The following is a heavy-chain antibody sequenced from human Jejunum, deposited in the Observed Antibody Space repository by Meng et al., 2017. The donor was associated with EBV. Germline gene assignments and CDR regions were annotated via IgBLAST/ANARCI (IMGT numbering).Heavy chain of an antibody. CDR3: ARCGAAVTMYFDW. CDR1: GYTLSDFG. V-gene: IGHV1-18*04. D-gene: IGHD4-17*01. J-gene: IGHJ4*02. CDR2: TSTDNGNT. Sequence: QVLLVQSGTEVKEPGASVEVSCKASGYTLSDFGITWVRQVPGQGLEWMGWTSTDNGNTNSAQKFQGRVTMTTDTSTSTAYMELRSLRSDDTAIYYCARCGAAVTMYFDWWGQGTLVTVAS.